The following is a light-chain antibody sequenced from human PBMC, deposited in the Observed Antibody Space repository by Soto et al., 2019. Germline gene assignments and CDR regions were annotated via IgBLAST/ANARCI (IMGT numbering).Light chain of an antibody. CDR2: GAS. Sequence: EIVMTQSPAALSVSPGERATLSCRASQSLTTNLAWYQQKPGQPPRLLIYGASTRATGIPARFSGSGSGTEFTLTISSLQSEDFAVYYCQQYNNWPPTFGQGTRLEI. J-gene: IGKJ5*01. CDR3: QQYNNWPPT. CDR1: QSLTTN. V-gene: IGKV3-15*01.